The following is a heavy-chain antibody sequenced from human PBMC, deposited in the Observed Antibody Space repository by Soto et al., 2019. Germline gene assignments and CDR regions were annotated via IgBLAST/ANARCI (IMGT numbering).Heavy chain of an antibody. CDR3: AREPRYCRGGSCSITGDAFDI. CDR1: GFMVIDTY. CDR2: ISNRGDT. V-gene: IGHV3-66*01. Sequence: GGSLRLSSTASGFMVIDTYGNWVRQAPGKGLEWVSVISNRGDTHYADSVRGRFSLSRDIADNTLHLQMNNLRVEDTAVYYCAREPRYCRGGSCSITGDAFDIWGQGTMVTVSS. J-gene: IGHJ3*02. D-gene: IGHD2-15*01.